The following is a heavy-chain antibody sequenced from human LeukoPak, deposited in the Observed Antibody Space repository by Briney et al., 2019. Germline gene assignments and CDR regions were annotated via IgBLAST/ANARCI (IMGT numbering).Heavy chain of an antibody. CDR3: ARDTRFNSSGYKFYFDY. D-gene: IGHD3-22*01. V-gene: IGHV3-30*03. CDR2: ISYDGSNK. J-gene: IGHJ4*02. Sequence: GGSLRLSCAASGFTFSSYGMHWVRQAPGKGLEWVAVISYDGSNKYYADSVKGRFTISRDNSKNTLYLQMNSLRAEDTAVYYCARDTRFNSSGYKFYFDYWGQGTLVTVSS. CDR1: GFTFSSYG.